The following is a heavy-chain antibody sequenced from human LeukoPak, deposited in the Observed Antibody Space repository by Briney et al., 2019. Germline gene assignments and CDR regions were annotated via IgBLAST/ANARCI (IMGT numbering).Heavy chain of an antibody. D-gene: IGHD4-17*01. CDR1: GGSISSYY. V-gene: IGHV4-59*01. CDR3: ARGGNGDYDDNWFDP. J-gene: IGHJ5*02. CDR2: IYYSGST. Sequence: PSETLSLTCTVSGGSISSYYWSWIRQPPGKGLEWIGYIYYSGSTNYNPSLKSRVTISVDTSKNQFSLKLSSVTAADTAVYYCARGGNGDYDDNWFDPWGQGTLVTVSS.